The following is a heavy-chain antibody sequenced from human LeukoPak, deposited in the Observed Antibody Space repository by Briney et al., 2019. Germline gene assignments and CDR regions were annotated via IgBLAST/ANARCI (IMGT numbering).Heavy chain of an antibody. CDR2: ISAHNGNT. D-gene: IGHD4-17*01. Sequence: ASVKVSCKASGYTFTSYGISWVRQAPGQGLEWMGWISAHNGNTNYAQKLQGRVTMTTDTSTSTAYMELRSLRSDDTAVYYCASRLRGEQGFDPWGQGTLVTVSS. V-gene: IGHV1-18*01. J-gene: IGHJ5*02. CDR3: ASRLRGEQGFDP. CDR1: GYTFTSYG.